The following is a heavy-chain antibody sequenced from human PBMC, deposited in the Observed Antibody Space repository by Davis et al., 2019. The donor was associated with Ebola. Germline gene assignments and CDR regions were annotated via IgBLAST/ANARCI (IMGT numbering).Heavy chain of an antibody. Sequence: MPSETLSLTCAISGDSVSSNGAAWNWIRQSPSRGLEWLGRTYYRSKWYNDYAVSVKSRITITSDTSKNQFSLQLSSVTPDDTAVYYCAREERGLFSSSQNISYYYYGLDVWGQGTTVTVSS. V-gene: IGHV6-1*01. CDR1: GDSVSSNGAA. D-gene: IGHD6-13*01. CDR2: TYYRSKWYN. CDR3: AREERGLFSSSQNISYYYYGLDV. J-gene: IGHJ6*02.